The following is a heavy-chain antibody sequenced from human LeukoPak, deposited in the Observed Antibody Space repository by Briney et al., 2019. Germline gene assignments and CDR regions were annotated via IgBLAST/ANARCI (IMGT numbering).Heavy chain of an antibody. V-gene: IGHV3-7*01. CDR3: ARGGAARPDF. D-gene: IGHD6-6*01. CDR2: IKADGGEK. Sequence: GGSLRLSCAASGFTFSSYAMSWVRQTPGKGLEWVAKIKADGGEKDHVASVKGRFTISRDNAKNSLYLQMNSLRVEDTAVYYCARGGAARPDFWGQGTLVTVSS. J-gene: IGHJ4*02. CDR1: GFTFSSYA.